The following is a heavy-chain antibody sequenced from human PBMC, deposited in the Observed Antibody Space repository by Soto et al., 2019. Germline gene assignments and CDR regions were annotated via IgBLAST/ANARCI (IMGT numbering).Heavy chain of an antibody. CDR2: IIPHFGTA. CDR1: GGTFSTYV. V-gene: IGHV1-69*01. J-gene: IGHJ6*02. Sequence: QVQLVQSGAEVKKPGSSVKVSCKASGGTFSTYVISWVRQAPGQGLEWMGGIIPHFGTANYAQKFQGRVTITADESTSTAYMGLSSVRSEDTAVYYCARARGYYYYYGMEVWGQGTTVTVS. CDR3: ARARGYYYYYGMEV.